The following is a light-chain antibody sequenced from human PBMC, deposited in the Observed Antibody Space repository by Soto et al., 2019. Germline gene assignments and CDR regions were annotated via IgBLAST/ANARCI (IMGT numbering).Light chain of an antibody. CDR3: QQTSSFPLT. CDR1: QGITSG. J-gene: IGKJ4*01. CDR2: AAS. V-gene: IGKV1-12*01. Sequence: DIQMTQSPSSVSASVGDRVTITCRASQGITSGLAWYQQKPGGAPKLLIYAASSLQSGVPSRFSGSGSGRDFTLTISSLQPEDFATYFCQQTSSFPLTFGGGTKVEIK.